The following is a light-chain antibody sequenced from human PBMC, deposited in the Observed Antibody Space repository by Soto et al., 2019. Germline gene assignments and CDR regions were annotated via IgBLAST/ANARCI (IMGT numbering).Light chain of an antibody. Sequence: IVLTQSPGTLSLSPGERATLSCRASQRISSSYLAWYQQKPGQAPRLLIYGASSRATGIPDRFSGSGSGTDFTLTISSLEPEDFAVYYCQQRSNWPPLTFGGGTKVEIK. V-gene: IGKV3D-20*02. CDR3: QQRSNWPPLT. J-gene: IGKJ4*01. CDR1: QRISSSY. CDR2: GAS.